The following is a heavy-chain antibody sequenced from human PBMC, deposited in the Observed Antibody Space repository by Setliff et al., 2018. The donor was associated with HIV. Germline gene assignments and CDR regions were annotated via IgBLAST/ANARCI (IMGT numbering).Heavy chain of an antibody. CDR1: GYNFTTHW. CDR3: ARPKTMVGTYAFDI. CDR2: VNPGDSNI. Sequence: GESLKISCWVSGYNFTTHWIAWVRQMPGKGLEWMGIVNPGDSNITYSPSFQGQVTISADKSISTAYLQWSSLKASDTAMYYCARPKTMVGTYAFDIWGQGTMVTVSS. D-gene: IGHD3-10*01. V-gene: IGHV5-51*01. J-gene: IGHJ3*02.